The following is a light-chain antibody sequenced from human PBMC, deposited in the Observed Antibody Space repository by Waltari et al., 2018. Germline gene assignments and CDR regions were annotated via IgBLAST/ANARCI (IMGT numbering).Light chain of an antibody. Sequence: EILLKPSPSTLSLFPGERANLPCRASQSVSYNFLNWYQQKPGQAPRLLIHGASSRATGIPDRFSGSGSGTDFTLTISRLEPEDFAVYYCQQYVGVVPTFGGGTKVEI. J-gene: IGKJ4*02. V-gene: IGKV3-20*01. CDR3: QQYVGVVPT. CDR2: GAS. CDR1: QSVSYNF.